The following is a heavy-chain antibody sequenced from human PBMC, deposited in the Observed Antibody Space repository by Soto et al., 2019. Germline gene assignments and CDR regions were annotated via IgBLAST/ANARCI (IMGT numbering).Heavy chain of an antibody. J-gene: IGHJ4*02. CDR3: ARRFDS. CDR2: IYYSGST. V-gene: IGHV4-59*11. CDR1: GDSISNHY. Sequence: QVQLQESGPGLVKPSETLSLTCTVSGDSISNHYWSWIRQPPEKGLEWIGYIYYSGSTNYNPSLKSRVTISVATSKNQFSLKLNSVTAADTAVYYCARRFDSWGQGTLVTVSS.